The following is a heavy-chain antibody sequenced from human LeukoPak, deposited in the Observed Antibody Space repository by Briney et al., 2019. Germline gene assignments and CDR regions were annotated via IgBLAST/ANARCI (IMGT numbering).Heavy chain of an antibody. D-gene: IGHD1-1*01. J-gene: IGHJ4*02. Sequence: KSGGSLRLSCAASGFTFSDYYMNWIRQAPGKGLEWVSYISTSGTTMSYADSVKGRFTISRDSAKNSLYLQMNSLRAGDTAVYYCARGTTGTTDFDYWGQGTLVTVSS. CDR1: GFTFSDYY. CDR3: ARGTTGTTDFDY. V-gene: IGHV3-11*01. CDR2: ISTSGTTM.